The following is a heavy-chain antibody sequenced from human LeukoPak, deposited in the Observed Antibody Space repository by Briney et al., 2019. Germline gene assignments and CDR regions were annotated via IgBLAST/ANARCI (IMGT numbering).Heavy chain of an antibody. CDR1: GFTFSSYS. CDR2: ISSSSSYI. V-gene: IGHV3-21*01. J-gene: IGHJ4*02. CDR3: ARDAHITGTPDY. Sequence: PGGSLRLSCAASGFTFSSYSMNWVRQAPGKGLEWVSSISSSSSYIYYADSVKGRFTISRDNAKNSLYLQMNSLRAEDTAVYYCARDAHITGTPDYWGQGTLVTVSS. D-gene: IGHD1-20*01.